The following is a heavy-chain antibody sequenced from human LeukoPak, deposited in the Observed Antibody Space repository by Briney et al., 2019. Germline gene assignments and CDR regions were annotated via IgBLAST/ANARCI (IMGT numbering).Heavy chain of an antibody. CDR2: IIPIFGTA. D-gene: IGHD5-18*01. V-gene: IGHV1-69*01. J-gene: IGHJ4*02. CDR3: ARGTTMVTNYFDY. CDR1: GGTFNSFA. Sequence: SVTVSCKASGGTFNSFAISWVRQAPGQGLEWMGGIIPIFGTANYAQKFQGRVTITADESTSTAYMELSSLRSEDTAVYYCARGTTMVTNYFDYWGQGTLVTVSS.